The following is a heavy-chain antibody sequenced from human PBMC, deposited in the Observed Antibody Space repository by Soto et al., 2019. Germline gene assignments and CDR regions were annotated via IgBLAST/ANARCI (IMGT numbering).Heavy chain of an antibody. CDR3: ASNENVGRFDS. CDR2: IYYSGSS. J-gene: IGHJ5*01. V-gene: IGHV4-59*01. CDR1: GGSISSYY. Sequence: SETLSHTCTVSGGSISSYYWSCIRQPPWKGLEWVVYIYYSGSSSYNPSLKRRVTISEDTSMHQFSLNLSSVCAADTPVYYCASNENVGRFDSRANGTVVTLSS. D-gene: IGHD1-1*01.